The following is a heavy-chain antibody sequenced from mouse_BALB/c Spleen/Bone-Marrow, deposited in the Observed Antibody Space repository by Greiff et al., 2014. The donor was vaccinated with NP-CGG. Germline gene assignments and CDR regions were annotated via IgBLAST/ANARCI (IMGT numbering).Heavy chain of an antibody. J-gene: IGHJ4*01. CDR3: ARRILRPGAMDY. Sequence: EVQLQQSGAELVRPGASVKLSCTASGFNIKDTYMHWVKQRPEQGLEWIGRIDPANGNTKYDPKFQGKATITADTSSNTAYLQLSNLTSEDTAVYYCARRILRPGAMDYWGQGTSVTVSS. V-gene: IGHV14-3*02. CDR2: IDPANGNT. D-gene: IGHD1-2*01. CDR1: GFNIKDTY.